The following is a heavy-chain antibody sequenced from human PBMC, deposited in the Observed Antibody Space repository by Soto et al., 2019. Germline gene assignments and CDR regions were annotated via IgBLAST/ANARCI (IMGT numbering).Heavy chain of an antibody. CDR1: GFTFTNYA. J-gene: IGHJ4*02. Sequence: GGSLRLSCAASGFTFTNYAMTWVRQAPGKGLEWVSTISGGGSITYYADSLKGRFTISRDNSKNTLYLQINSLRAEDTAVYYCARGLRWGLFDYWGPGTLVTVSS. CDR3: ARGLRWGLFDY. V-gene: IGHV3-23*01. CDR2: ISGGGSIT. D-gene: IGHD4-17*01.